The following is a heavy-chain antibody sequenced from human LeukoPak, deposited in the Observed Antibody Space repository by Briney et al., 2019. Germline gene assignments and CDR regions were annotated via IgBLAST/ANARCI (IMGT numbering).Heavy chain of an antibody. Sequence: HSETLSLTCAVSGGSISSSNWWSWVRQPPGKGLEWIGEIYHSGSTNYNPFLKSRVTISVDKSKNQFSLKLSSVTAADTAVYYCARDQGGSYSGLGYWGQGTLVTVSS. D-gene: IGHD1-26*01. J-gene: IGHJ4*02. V-gene: IGHV4-4*02. CDR1: GGSISSSNW. CDR2: IYHSGST. CDR3: ARDQGGSYSGLGY.